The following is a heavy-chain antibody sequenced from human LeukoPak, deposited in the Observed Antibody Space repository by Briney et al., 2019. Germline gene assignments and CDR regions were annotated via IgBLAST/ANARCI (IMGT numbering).Heavy chain of an antibody. V-gene: IGHV4-59*08. J-gene: IGHJ4*02. CDR2: IYYTGST. CDR3: ARHRAYSSSSPPDY. D-gene: IGHD6-6*01. Sequence: PSETLSLTCAVSGGSISSLYWSWIRQPPGKGLEWIGYIYYTGSTNYNPSLKSRVTMFVDMSKNQFSLRLSSVTAEDTAVYSCARHRAYSSSSPPDYWGQGTLVTVSS. CDR1: GGSISSLY.